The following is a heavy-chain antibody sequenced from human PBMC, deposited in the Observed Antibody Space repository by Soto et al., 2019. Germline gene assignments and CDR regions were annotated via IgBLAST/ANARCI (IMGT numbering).Heavy chain of an antibody. D-gene: IGHD3-9*01. Sequence: GGSLRLSCAASGFTFSSYAMHWVRQAPGKGLEWVAVISYDGSNKYYADSVKGRFTISRDNSKNTLYLQMNSLRAEDTAVYYCARGDYDILTGYSPPGGMGVWGQGTTVTVSS. CDR3: ARGDYDILTGYSPPGGMGV. J-gene: IGHJ6*02. CDR1: GFTFSSYA. V-gene: IGHV3-30-3*01. CDR2: ISYDGSNK.